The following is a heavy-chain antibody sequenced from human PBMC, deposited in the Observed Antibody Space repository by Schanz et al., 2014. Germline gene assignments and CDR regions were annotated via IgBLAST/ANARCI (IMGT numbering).Heavy chain of an antibody. J-gene: IGHJ4*02. Sequence: VQLVESGGGVVQPGRSRRLSCEASGFTFSSYGMHWVRQAPGKGLEWVAVISYDGSSKNHADSVQGRFTISRDNSKNTVNLQMNSLRAEDTAVYYCAKEKEEVAADGSFFDYWGQGTLVTVSS. V-gene: IGHV3-30*18. CDR2: ISYDGSSK. D-gene: IGHD6-13*01. CDR3: AKEKEEVAADGSFFDY. CDR1: GFTFSSYG.